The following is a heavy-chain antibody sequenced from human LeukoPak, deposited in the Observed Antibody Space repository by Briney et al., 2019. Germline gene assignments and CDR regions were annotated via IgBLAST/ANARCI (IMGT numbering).Heavy chain of an antibody. CDR3: ARDGDY. Sequence: PSETLSLTCTVSGDSISSSNSYWGWIRQPPGKGLEWIGDIYHSGSTNYNPSLKSRVTISVDKSKNQFSLKLSSVTAADTAVYYCARDGDYGGQGTLVTVSS. J-gene: IGHJ4*02. CDR2: IYHSGST. V-gene: IGHV4-39*07. CDR1: GDSISSSNSY.